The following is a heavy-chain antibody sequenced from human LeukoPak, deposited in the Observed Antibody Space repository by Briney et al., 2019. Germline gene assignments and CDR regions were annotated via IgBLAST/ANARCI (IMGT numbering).Heavy chain of an antibody. Sequence: GGTLRLSCAASGFTFSSYGMSWVRQAPGKGLEWVSAISGSGGSTYYADSVKGRFTISRDNSKNTLYLQMNSLRAEDTAVYYCARLWRITMVRGVKGLGYWGQGTLVTVSS. J-gene: IGHJ1*01. CDR2: ISGSGGST. D-gene: IGHD3-10*01. CDR1: GFTFSSYG. CDR3: ARLWRITMVRGVKGLGY. V-gene: IGHV3-23*01.